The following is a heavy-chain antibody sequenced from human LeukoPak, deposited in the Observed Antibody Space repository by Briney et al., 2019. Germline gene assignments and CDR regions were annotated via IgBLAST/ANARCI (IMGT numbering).Heavy chain of an antibody. J-gene: IGHJ6*02. CDR3: ARRGVLWFGELFYYGMDV. Sequence: GGSLRLSCAASGFTFSDYYMSWIRQAPGKGLEWVSYISSSGSTIYYADSVEGRFTISRDNAKNSLYLQMNSLRAEDTAVYYCARRGVLWFGELFYYGMDVWGQGTTVTVSS. V-gene: IGHV3-11*01. CDR1: GFTFSDYY. D-gene: IGHD3-10*01. CDR2: ISSSGSTI.